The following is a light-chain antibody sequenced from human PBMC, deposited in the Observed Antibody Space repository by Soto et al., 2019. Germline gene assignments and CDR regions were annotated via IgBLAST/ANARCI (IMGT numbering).Light chain of an antibody. CDR2: WAS. V-gene: IGKV4-1*01. CDR3: QQYYSTRT. CDR1: QSVLYSSNNKNY. J-gene: IGKJ1*01. Sequence: DIVTTQSPDSLAVSLGERATINCKSSQSVLYSSNNKNYLAWYQQKPGQPPKLLIYWASTRESGVPDRFSGSGSGPDFTLIISSLQAEDVAVYYCQQYYSTRTFGQGTKVEIK.